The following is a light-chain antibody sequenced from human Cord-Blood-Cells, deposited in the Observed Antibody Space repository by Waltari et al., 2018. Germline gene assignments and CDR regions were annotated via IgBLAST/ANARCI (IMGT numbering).Light chain of an antibody. CDR1: QSISSY. Sequence: DIQMTQSPSSLSASVGDRVTITCRPSQSISSYLNWYQQKPGKAPKLLIYAASSLQSGVPSMFSGSGSGTDFTLTISSLQPEDFATYYCQQSYSTPFTFGGGTKVEIK. CDR3: QQSYSTPFT. V-gene: IGKV1-39*01. J-gene: IGKJ4*01. CDR2: AAS.